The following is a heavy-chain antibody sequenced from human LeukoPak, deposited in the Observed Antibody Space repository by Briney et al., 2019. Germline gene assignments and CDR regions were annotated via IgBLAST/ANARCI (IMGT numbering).Heavy chain of an antibody. CDR2: ISSSGSTI. Sequence: GGSLRLSRAASGFTFSSYEMNWVRQAPGKGLEWVSYISSSGSTIYYADSVKGRFTISRDNAKNSLYLQMNSLRAEDTAVYYRAREPHIVATFGYWGQGTLVTVSS. CDR3: AREPHIVATFGY. D-gene: IGHD5-12*01. V-gene: IGHV3-48*03. CDR1: GFTFSSYE. J-gene: IGHJ4*02.